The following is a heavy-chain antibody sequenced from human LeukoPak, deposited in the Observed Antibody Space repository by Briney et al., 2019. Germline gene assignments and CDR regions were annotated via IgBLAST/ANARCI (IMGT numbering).Heavy chain of an antibody. D-gene: IGHD6-19*01. CDR2: IRHSDGNT. J-gene: IGHJ4*02. CDR1: GFTFNIYT. CDR3: AKRVPGYSSGWYAE. Sequence: GGSLRLSCAASGFTFNIYTMYWVRQAPGKGLEWVSGIRHSDGNTYYADSVKGRFTISRDNSKNTLYLQMNSLRAEDTAVYYCAKRVPGYSSGWYAEWGQGTLVTVSS. V-gene: IGHV3-23*01.